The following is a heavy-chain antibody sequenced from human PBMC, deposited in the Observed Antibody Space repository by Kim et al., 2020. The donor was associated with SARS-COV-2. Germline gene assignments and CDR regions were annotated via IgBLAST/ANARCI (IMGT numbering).Heavy chain of an antibody. J-gene: IGHJ4*02. Sequence: GGSLRLSCAASGFTFSSYGMHWVRQAPGKGLEWVAVIWYDGSNKYYADSVKGRFTISRDNSKNTLYLQMNSLRAEDTAVYYCARVTLTGLWMGFDYWGQGTLVTVSS. CDR1: GFTFSSYG. D-gene: IGHD3-9*01. CDR2: IWYDGSNK. CDR3: ARVTLTGLWMGFDY. V-gene: IGHV3-33*01.